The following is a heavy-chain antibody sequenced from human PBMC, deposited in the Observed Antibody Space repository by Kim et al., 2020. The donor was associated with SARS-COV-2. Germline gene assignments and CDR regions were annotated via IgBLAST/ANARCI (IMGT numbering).Heavy chain of an antibody. Sequence: SETLSLTCTVSGYSISSGYYWGWIRQPPGKGLEWIGSIYHSGSTYYNPSLKSRVTISVDTSKNQFSLKLSSVTAADTAVYYCARRLLWFGEHSGFDPWGQGTLVTVSS. V-gene: IGHV4-38-2*02. J-gene: IGHJ5*02. CDR3: ARRLLWFGEHSGFDP. CDR2: IYHSGST. CDR1: GYSISSGYY. D-gene: IGHD3-10*01.